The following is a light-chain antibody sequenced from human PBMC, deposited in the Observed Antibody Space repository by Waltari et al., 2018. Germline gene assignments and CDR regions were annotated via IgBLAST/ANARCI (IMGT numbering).Light chain of an antibody. CDR1: QSLLHSNGYNY. Sequence: DIVVTQSPLSLPVTPGEPASISCRSSQSLLHSNGYNYLDWYLQKPGQSPQLLIDLGSNRASGVPDRFSGSGSGTDCTLKISRVEAEDVGVYYCMQSLRALWTFGQGTKVEIK. CDR2: LGS. V-gene: IGKV2-28*01. J-gene: IGKJ1*01. CDR3: MQSLRALWT.